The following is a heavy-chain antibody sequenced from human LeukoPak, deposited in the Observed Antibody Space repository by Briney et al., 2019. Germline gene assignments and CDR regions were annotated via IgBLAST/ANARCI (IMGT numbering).Heavy chain of an antibody. CDR1: GFTFSSYG. CDR3: ARVPIPGIAAEKTYYYGMDV. V-gene: IGHV3-30*03. J-gene: IGHJ6*02. Sequence: GGSLRLSCAASGFTFSSYGMHWVRQAPGKGLEWVAVISYDGSNKYYADSVKGRFTISRDNSKNTLYLQMNSLRAEDTAVYYCARVPIPGIAAEKTYYYGMDVWGQGTTVTVSS. D-gene: IGHD6-13*01. CDR2: ISYDGSNK.